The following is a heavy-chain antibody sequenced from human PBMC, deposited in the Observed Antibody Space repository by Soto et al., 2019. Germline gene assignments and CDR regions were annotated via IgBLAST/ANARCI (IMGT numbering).Heavy chain of an antibody. CDR1: GFTFSSFW. J-gene: IGHJ6*02. CDR2: INADGSNT. V-gene: IGHV3-74*01. D-gene: IGHD1-1*01. CDR3: ARDRGYTMDV. Sequence: PGGSLRLSCAASGFTFSSFWMHWVRQAPGKGLVWVSVINADGSNTAYADSVKGRFTISRDSAKNTLYLQMNSLRVEDTAVYYCARDRGYTMDVWGQGTTVTVSS.